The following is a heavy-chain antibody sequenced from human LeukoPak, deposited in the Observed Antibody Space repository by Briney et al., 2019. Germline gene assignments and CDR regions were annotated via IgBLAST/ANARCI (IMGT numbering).Heavy chain of an antibody. V-gene: IGHV4-4*07. CDR3: ARDQGYTYGQTHYFDL. Sequence: SETLPLTCSVSGVSINPYYWSWIRQSAGKGLEWIGRVYASGTTNYHPSLNGRVTLSVDMPKNHFSLRLSSVTAADTAVYYCARDQGYTYGQTHYFDLWGQGILVTVSS. D-gene: IGHD5-18*01. CDR1: GVSINPYY. CDR2: VYASGTT. J-gene: IGHJ4*02.